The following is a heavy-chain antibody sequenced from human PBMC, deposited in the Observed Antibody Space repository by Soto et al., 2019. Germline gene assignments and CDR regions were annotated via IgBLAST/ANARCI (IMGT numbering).Heavy chain of an antibody. V-gene: IGHV3-7*03. D-gene: IGHD6-25*01. Sequence: GGSLRLSCVASGFTVISSFMGWVRQAPGEGLEWVANINQEGGGTYYVDYMEGRFTMSRDNAKDSLYLQMNSLRGEHTAVNYCARYFRGCGRYFLDYWGQGTVVTVSS. CDR3: ARYFRGCGRYFLDY. CDR1: GFTVISSF. CDR2: INQEGGGT. J-gene: IGHJ4*02.